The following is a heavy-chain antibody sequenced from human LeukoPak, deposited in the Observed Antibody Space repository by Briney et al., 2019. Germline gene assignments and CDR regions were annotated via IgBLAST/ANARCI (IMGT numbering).Heavy chain of an antibody. CDR2: FDPEDGET. J-gene: IGHJ4*02. Sequence: ASVKVSCEVSGYTLTELSMHWVRQAPGKGLEWMGGFDPEDGETIYAQKFQGRVTMTEDTSTDTAYMELSSLRSEDTAVYYCSGRWLQLRSRPFDYWGQGTLVTVSS. D-gene: IGHD5-24*01. V-gene: IGHV1-24*01. CDR1: GYTLTELS. CDR3: SGRWLQLRSRPFDY.